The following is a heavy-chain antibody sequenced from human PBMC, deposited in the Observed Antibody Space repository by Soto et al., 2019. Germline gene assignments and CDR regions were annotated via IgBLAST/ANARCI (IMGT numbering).Heavy chain of an antibody. Sequence: XSVKVSCKASGYTFTGYYMHWVRQAPGQGLEWMGWINPNSGGTNYAQKFQGRVTMTRDTSISTAYMELSRLRSDDTAVYYCAIIWAIAAAGSIDYWGQGTLVTVSS. CDR2: INPNSGGT. J-gene: IGHJ4*02. D-gene: IGHD6-13*01. V-gene: IGHV1-2*02. CDR3: AIIWAIAAAGSIDY. CDR1: GYTFTGYY.